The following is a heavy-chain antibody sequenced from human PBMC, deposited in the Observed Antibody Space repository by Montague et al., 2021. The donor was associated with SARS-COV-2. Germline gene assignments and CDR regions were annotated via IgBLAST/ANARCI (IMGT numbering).Heavy chain of an antibody. CDR3: ARDREGDSYGYILSGMMPQYYCYYYMDV. J-gene: IGHJ6*03. V-gene: IGHV3-7*01. CDR1: GFTFSSYW. Sequence: SLRLSCAASGFTFSSYWMSWVRQAPGKGLEWVANIKQDGSEKYYVDSVKGRFTISRDNAKNSLYLQMNSLRAEDTAVYYCARDREGDSYGYILSGMMPQYYCYYYMDVWGKGTTVTVSS. D-gene: IGHD5-18*01. CDR2: IKQDGSEK.